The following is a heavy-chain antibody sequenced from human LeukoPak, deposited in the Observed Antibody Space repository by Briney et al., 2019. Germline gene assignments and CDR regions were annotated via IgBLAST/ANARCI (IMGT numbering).Heavy chain of an antibody. CDR1: GYTFTGYY. CDR2: INPNSGGT. D-gene: IGHD1-7*01. J-gene: IGHJ4*02. V-gene: IGHV1-2*06. CDR3: ATLKWNSNTNSDY. Sequence: ASVKVSCKASGYTFTGYYMHWVRQPPGQGLEWMGRINPNSGGTNYAQKFQGRVTMTRDTSISTAYMELSRLRSDDTAVYYCATLKWNSNTNSDYWGQGTLVTVSS.